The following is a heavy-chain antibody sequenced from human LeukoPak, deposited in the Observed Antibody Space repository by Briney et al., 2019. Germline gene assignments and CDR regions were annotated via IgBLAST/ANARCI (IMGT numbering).Heavy chain of an antibody. J-gene: IGHJ6*03. CDR2: ISGYNGNT. D-gene: IGHD2-21*02. CDR3: ARTAAYCGGDCYSDFRYYYYYYMDV. V-gene: IGHV1-18*01. CDR1: GYTFTTYN. Sequence: PSVKLSCKASGYTFTTYNINWVRQAPGQGLEWMGCISGYNGNTNYAQKLQGRVTMTTDTATSTAYMELRSLRSDDKAVYYCARTAAYCGGDCYSDFRYYYYYYMDVWGKGTTVTISS.